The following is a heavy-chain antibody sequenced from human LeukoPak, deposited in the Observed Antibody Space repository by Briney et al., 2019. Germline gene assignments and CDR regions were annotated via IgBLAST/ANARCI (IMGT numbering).Heavy chain of an antibody. CDR2: ISYDGSNK. J-gene: IGHJ6*02. V-gene: IGHV3-30*03. D-gene: IGHD4-17*01. CDR3: AREGPYGDYDYYYGMDV. CDR1: GFTFSSYG. Sequence: GGSLRLSCTASGFTFSSYGMHWLRQAPGKGLEWVAVISYDGSNKYYADSVKGRFTISRDNSKNTLYLQMNSLRAEDTAVYYCAREGPYGDYDYYYGMDVWGQGTTVTVSS.